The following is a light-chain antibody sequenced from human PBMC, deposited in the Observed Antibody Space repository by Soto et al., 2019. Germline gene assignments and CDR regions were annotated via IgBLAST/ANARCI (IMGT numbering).Light chain of an antibody. CDR1: QSISSW. CDR2: KAS. CDR3: QQSNSSPPT. Sequence: DIQMTQSPSTLSASVGDRFTITCRASQSISSWLAWYQQKPGKAPKLLIYKASSLESGVPSRFSGSGSGTEFTLTISSLQPDDFATYFCQQSNSSPPTFGGGTKVDIK. V-gene: IGKV1-5*03. J-gene: IGKJ4*01.